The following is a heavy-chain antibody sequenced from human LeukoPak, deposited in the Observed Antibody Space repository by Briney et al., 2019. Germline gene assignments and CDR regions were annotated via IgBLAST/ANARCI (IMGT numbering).Heavy chain of an antibody. CDR2: IYSGGST. Sequence: PGGSLRLSCAASGFTVSSNYMSWVRQAPGKGLEWVSVIYSGGSTYYADSVKGRFTISRDNSKNTLYLQMNSLRAEDTAVYYRARAAYSSGDAFDIWGQGTMVTVSS. CDR1: GFTVSSNY. CDR3: ARAAYSSGDAFDI. J-gene: IGHJ3*02. V-gene: IGHV3-53*01. D-gene: IGHD6-19*01.